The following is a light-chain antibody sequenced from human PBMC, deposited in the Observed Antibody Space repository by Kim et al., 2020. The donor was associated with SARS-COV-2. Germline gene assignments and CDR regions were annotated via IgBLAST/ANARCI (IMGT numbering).Light chain of an antibody. CDR3: SSYTSSVTCV. CDR1: CSVVGAYNY. Sequence: QAITTSSAGTCSVVGAYNYVSWHQQPPAAAPQVMFGDVDRRPAGLSRLFSGSSSDNTAFLTISVLPTEDAADYYYSSYTSSVTCVFGGGTQLTVL. J-gene: IGLJ7*01. CDR2: DVD. V-gene: IGLV2-14*01.